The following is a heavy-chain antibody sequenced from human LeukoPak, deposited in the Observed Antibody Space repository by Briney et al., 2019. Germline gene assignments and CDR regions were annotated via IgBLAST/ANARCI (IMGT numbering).Heavy chain of an antibody. Sequence: PGGSLRLSCAASGFTFSSYGMSWVRQAPGKGLEWVSAISGSGGSTYYADSVKGRFTISRDNSKNTLYLQMNGLRAEDTAVYYCAKDQFTYYDILTGYSERYYFDYWGQGTLVTVSS. CDR1: GFTFSSYG. CDR2: ISGSGGST. V-gene: IGHV3-23*01. CDR3: AKDQFTYYDILTGYSERYYFDY. D-gene: IGHD3-9*01. J-gene: IGHJ4*02.